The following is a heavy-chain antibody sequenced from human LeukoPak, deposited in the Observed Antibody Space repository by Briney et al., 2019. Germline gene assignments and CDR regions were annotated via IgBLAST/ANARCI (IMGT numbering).Heavy chain of an antibody. CDR1: GYSVNNYW. J-gene: IGHJ5*02. D-gene: IGHD2-15*01. CDR3: ARQEYCSGASCYTWFDP. V-gene: IGHV5-51*01. CDR2: IYPADSDI. Sequence: GESLKISCKGSGYSVNNYWIAWVRQMPGKGLEWMGIIYPADSDIRYSPSFQGQVTISADKSISTAYLQWNSLKASDTAMYYCARQEYCSGASCYTWFDPWGQGTLVTVSS.